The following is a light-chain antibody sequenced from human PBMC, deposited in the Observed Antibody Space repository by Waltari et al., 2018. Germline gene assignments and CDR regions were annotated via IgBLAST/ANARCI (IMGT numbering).Light chain of an antibody. J-gene: IGKJ1*01. V-gene: IGKV1-39*01. CDR1: QNIRTH. CDR2: AAS. Sequence: DIQMTQSPSSLSASVGDTVTVPCRASQNIRTHLNWYQQKPATAPKLLLSAASTLHRGVPSRFSASASGTDFTLTVTNLQPDDFAVYFCQQSFSSPWTFGHVTKV. CDR3: QQSFSSPWT.